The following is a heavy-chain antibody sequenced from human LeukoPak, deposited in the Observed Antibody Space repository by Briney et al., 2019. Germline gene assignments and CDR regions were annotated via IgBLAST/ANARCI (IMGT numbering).Heavy chain of an antibody. CDR2: ISSSGATI. CDR1: GFTFSRYT. J-gene: IGHJ4*02. CDR3: TRDAGTRLKYSFGYGDY. Sequence: GGSLRLSRAASGFTFSRYTMNWVRQAPGKGLEWVSYISSSGATIYYADAVKGRFTISRGNAKSSLYLQMNSLRAEDTAVYYCTRDAGTRLKYSFGYGDYWGQGALVTVSS. D-gene: IGHD5-18*01. V-gene: IGHV3-48*04.